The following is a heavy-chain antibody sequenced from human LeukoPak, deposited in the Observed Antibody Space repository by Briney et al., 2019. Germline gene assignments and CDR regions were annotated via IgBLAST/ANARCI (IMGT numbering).Heavy chain of an antibody. V-gene: IGHV4-34*01. CDR3: AGQTGPTFDI. D-gene: IGHD3-9*01. J-gene: IGHJ3*02. Sequence: SETLSLTCTVYGGSFNRYFYSWIRQPPGKGLEWIGEINHSGIFDYNPSLKSRVTISVDTSKKQFSLTLTSVTAADTSVYYCAGQTGPTFDIWGQGTIVTVSS. CDR1: GGSFNRYF. CDR2: INHSGIF.